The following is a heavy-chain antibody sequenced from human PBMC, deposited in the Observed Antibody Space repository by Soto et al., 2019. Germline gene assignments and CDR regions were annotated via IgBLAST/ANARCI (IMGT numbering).Heavy chain of an antibody. Sequence: QVQLVQSGADVKKPGASVKVSCKASGYTFTSFGINWVRQAPGQGLEWMGWISGYNGNTNYAQNLQDRVTMIRDTSTSTAYMELRSLRSDDTAVYYCARPTDFYYYAMDVWGQGTTVTVSS. CDR3: ARPTDFYYYAMDV. CDR1: GYTFTSFG. CDR2: ISGYNGNT. V-gene: IGHV1-18*01. J-gene: IGHJ6*02.